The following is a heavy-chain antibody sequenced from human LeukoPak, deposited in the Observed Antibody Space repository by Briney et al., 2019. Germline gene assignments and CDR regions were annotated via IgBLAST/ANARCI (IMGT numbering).Heavy chain of an antibody. D-gene: IGHD6-19*01. CDR3: ARSQWLAAPTPFDY. CDR2: IYYNGST. V-gene: IGHV4-59*08. CDR1: GGSISSYY. Sequence: PSETLSLTCTVSGGSISSYYWSWIRQPPGKGLEWIGYIYYNGSTNYNPSLKSRVTISVDTYKNQFSLKLSSVTAADTAVYYCARSQWLAAPTPFDYWGQGTLVTVSS. J-gene: IGHJ4*02.